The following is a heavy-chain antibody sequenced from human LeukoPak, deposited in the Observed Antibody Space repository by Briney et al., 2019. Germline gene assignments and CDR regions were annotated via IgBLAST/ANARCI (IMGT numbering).Heavy chain of an antibody. J-gene: IGHJ4*02. CDR2: IYSGGST. V-gene: IGHV3-53*01. CDR1: GFTVSSNY. Sequence: GGSLRLSCAASGFTVSSNYMSWVRQAPGKGLEWVSVIYSGGSTYYADSVKGRFTISRDNSKNTLYLQMNSLRAEDTAMYYCAKGSSAGRPYYFDYWGQGTLVTVSS. D-gene: IGHD3-10*01. CDR3: AKGSSAGRPYYFDY.